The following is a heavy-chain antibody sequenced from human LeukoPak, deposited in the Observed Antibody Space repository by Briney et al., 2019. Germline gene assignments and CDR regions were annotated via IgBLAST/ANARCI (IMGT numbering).Heavy chain of an antibody. CDR2: IYPGDSDI. J-gene: IGHJ2*01. CDR1: GYSFGTYR. V-gene: IGHV5-51*01. D-gene: IGHD3-10*01. Sequence: GESLKISCKGSGYSFGTYRIAWVRQMPGKGLEWMGIIYPGDSDIRYSPSLQGQVTISADKSISTAYLQWSSLKASDTAFYYCARQSGGYWHFDLWGRGTLVTVSS. CDR3: ARQSGGYWHFDL.